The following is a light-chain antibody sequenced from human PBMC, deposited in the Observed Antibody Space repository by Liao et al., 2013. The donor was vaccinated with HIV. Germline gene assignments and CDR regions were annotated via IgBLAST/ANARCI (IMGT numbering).Light chain of an antibody. V-gene: IGLV3-1*01. J-gene: IGLJ2*01. CDR3: QAWDRNTAI. Sequence: SYELTQPPSVSVSPRQTASITCSGDKLGDKYAWWYQQKPGQSPVLVIYQYTKRPSGIPERFSGSNSGNTATLTISGTQAMDEADYYCQAWDRNTAIFGGGTKLTVL. CDR1: KLGDKY. CDR2: QYT.